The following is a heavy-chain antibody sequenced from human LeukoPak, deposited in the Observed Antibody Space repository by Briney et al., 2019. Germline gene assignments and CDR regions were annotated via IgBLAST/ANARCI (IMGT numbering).Heavy chain of an antibody. J-gene: IGHJ3*02. CDR3: AGHGGKSLFYAFDI. CDR1: GGSISSSSYY. Sequence: SETLSLTCTVSGGSISSSSYYWGWIRQPPGKGLEWIGSIYYSGSTYYNPPLKSRVTISVDTSKNQFSLKLSSVTAADTAVYYCAGHGGKSLFYAFDIWGQGTMVTVSS. CDR2: IYYSGST. V-gene: IGHV4-39*01. D-gene: IGHD4-23*01.